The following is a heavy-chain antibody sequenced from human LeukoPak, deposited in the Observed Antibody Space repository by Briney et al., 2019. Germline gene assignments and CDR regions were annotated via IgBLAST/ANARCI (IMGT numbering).Heavy chain of an antibody. V-gene: IGHV3-33*01. D-gene: IGHD1-26*01. CDR1: GFTFSSYG. CDR2: IWYDGSNK. J-gene: IGHJ4*02. CDR3: ARDRAPRIVGAMDY. Sequence: GRPLRLSCAASGFTFSSYGMHWVRQAPGKGLEWVAVIWYDGSNKYYADSVKGRFTISRDNSKNTLYLQMNSLRAEDTAVYYCARDRAPRIVGAMDYWGQGTLVTVSS.